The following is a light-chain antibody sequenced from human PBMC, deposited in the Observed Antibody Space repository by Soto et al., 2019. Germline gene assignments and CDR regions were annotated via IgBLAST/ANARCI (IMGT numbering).Light chain of an antibody. CDR3: RQRSKWPWT. CDR2: DAS. V-gene: IGKV3-11*01. CDR1: QRVSIY. J-gene: IGKJ1*01. Sequence: EIVLTQSPATLSLSPGERASLSCRASQRVSIYLAWYQLKPPQSPRLLIYDASNRATGIPARFSVSGSGTDFTLTISSVETGEFAVDGCRQRSKWPWTFGQGTKVEIK.